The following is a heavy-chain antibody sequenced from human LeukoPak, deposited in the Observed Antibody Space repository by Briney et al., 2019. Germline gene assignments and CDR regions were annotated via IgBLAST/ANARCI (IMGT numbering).Heavy chain of an antibody. CDR3: ARTGGQSRITIFGVGMLYFDY. V-gene: IGHV3-48*04. CDR1: GFTFSTYS. D-gene: IGHD3-3*01. J-gene: IGHJ4*02. Sequence: PGGSLRLSCAASGFTFSTYSMNWVRQAPGKGLEWVSYISSLSGTIYYADSVKGRFTISRDNAKNSPYLQMNSLRAEDTAVYYCARTGGQSRITIFGVGMLYFDYWGQGTLVTVSS. CDR2: ISSLSGTI.